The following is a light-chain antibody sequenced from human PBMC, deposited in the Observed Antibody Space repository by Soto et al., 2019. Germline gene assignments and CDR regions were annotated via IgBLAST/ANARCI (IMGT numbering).Light chain of an antibody. CDR3: HQYGYSPNT. CDR1: RSVSSRY. V-gene: IGKV3-20*01. J-gene: IGKJ2*01. Sequence: EIVLTQSPGTLSLSPGERATLSCRASRSVSSRYLAWYQQKPGQAPRLLIYCASSRATGIPDRFSGSGSGTDFTLTITGLEPEDFAVYHCHQYGYSPNTFGPGTKLEIK. CDR2: CAS.